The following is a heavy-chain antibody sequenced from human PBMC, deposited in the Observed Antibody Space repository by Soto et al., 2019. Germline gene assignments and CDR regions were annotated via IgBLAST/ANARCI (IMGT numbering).Heavy chain of an antibody. CDR2: ITWNSRVL. CDR3: AKGRYDFWSPYYFDS. Sequence: GGSLRLSCTTSGFTFDDYAMSWVRQAPGRGLEWVSGITWNSRVLAYADSVKGRFTISRDNARNSLYLQMDSLRDEDTALYYCAKGRYDFWSPYYFDSWGQGTLVTVSS. V-gene: IGHV3-9*01. D-gene: IGHD3-3*01. CDR1: GFTFDDYA. J-gene: IGHJ4*02.